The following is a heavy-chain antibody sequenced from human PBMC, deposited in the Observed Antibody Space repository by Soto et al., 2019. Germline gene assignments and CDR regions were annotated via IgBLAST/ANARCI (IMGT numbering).Heavy chain of an antibody. V-gene: IGHV1-8*01. CDR1: GYTFTSYD. CDR2: MNPNTGNS. D-gene: IGHD1-1*01. CDR3: ARRAETNGWNGFGADKYYFDF. J-gene: IGHJ4*02. Sequence: ASVKVSCKASGYTFTSYDIYWVRQATGQGLEWMGWMNPNTGNSGYAQKFQGSVTMTSGTSISTAHMELSSLRSEDTAVYYCARRAETNGWNGFGADKYYFDFWGQGTLVTVSS.